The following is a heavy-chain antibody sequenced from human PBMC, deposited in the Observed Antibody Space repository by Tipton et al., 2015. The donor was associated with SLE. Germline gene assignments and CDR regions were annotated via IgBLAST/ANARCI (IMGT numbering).Heavy chain of an antibody. J-gene: IGHJ3*02. V-gene: IGHV4-34*01. Sequence: TLSLTCAVYGGSFSGYYWSWIRQPPGKGLEWIGEINHCGSTYYNPSLKSRVTISVDTSKNQFSLKLSSVTAADTAVYYCARVGYSSSWYPDAFDIWGQGTMVNVSS. CDR3: ARVGYSSSWYPDAFDI. CDR2: INHCGST. CDR1: GGSFSGYY. D-gene: IGHD6-13*01.